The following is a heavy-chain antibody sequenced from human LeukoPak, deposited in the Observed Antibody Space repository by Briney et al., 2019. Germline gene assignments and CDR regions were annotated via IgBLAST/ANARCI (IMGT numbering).Heavy chain of an antibody. Sequence: GGSLRLSCAASGISFSRYAMSWVRQAPGKGLGWVSVISDSGTDTYYTDSVKGRFTISRDSSKNTLYLQMNSLRAEDTAVYYCAKMGWTAYDYTNYWGQGALVTVSS. J-gene: IGHJ4*02. V-gene: IGHV3-23*01. CDR2: ISDSGTDT. CDR3: AKMGWTAYDYTNY. D-gene: IGHD5-12*01. CDR1: GISFSRYA.